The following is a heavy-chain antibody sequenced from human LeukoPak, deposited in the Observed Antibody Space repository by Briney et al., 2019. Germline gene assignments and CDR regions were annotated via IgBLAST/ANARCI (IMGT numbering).Heavy chain of an antibody. V-gene: IGHV3-23*05. J-gene: IGHJ4*02. CDR3: AKGPPGAAADYYFDY. CDR2: IFASGSTT. Sequence: LPGGSLRLSCAASGFTFSGYAMNWVRQAPGKGLEWVSLIFASGSTTKYADSVKGRFTISRDNSKNTLYLQMNSLRAEDTAVYYCAKGPPGAAADYYFDYWGQGTLVTVSS. D-gene: IGHD6-13*01. CDR1: GFTFSGYA.